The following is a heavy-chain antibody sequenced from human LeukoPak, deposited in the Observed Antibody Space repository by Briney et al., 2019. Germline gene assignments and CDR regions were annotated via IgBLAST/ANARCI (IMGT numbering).Heavy chain of an antibody. CDR1: GGSFSGYY. D-gene: IGHD1-26*01. J-gene: IGHJ5*02. V-gene: IGHV4-34*01. CDR3: ARERPYSGSYSWFDP. CDR2: INHSGST. Sequence: PSETLSLTCAVYGGSFSGYYWSWIRQPPGKGLEWIGEINHSGSTNYNPSLKSRVTISVDTSKNQFSLKLSSVTAADTAVYYCARERPYSGSYSWFDPWGQGTLVTVSS.